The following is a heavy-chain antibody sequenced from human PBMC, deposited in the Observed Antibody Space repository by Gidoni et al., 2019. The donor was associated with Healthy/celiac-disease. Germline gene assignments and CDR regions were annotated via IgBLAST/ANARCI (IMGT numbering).Heavy chain of an antibody. CDR1: GFTFGDYA. CDR3: TRGYSSGWYGYYFDY. CDR2: IRSKAYGGTT. V-gene: IGHV3-49*04. J-gene: IGHJ4*02. D-gene: IGHD6-19*01. Sequence: EVQLVESGGGLVQPGRSLRLSCTASGFTFGDYAMSWVRQAPGKGLEWVGFIRSKAYGGTTEYAASVKGRFTISRDDSKSIAYLQMNSLKTEDTAVYYCTRGYSSGWYGYYFDYWGQGTLVTVSS.